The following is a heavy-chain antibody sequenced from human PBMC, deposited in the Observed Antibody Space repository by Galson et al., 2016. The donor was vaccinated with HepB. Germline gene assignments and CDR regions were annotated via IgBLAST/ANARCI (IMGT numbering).Heavy chain of an antibody. CDR1: GGSFSGYY. V-gene: IGHV4-34*01. J-gene: IGHJ5*02. Sequence: ETLSLTCAVYGGSFSGYYWSWIRQPPGKGLEWIGEINHSGSTNYNPSLKSRVTISVDTSKNQFSLKLSSVTAADTAVYYCARVARSKYYHGSGSYRNWFDPWGQGTLVTVSS. D-gene: IGHD3-10*01. CDR3: ARVARSKYYHGSGSYRNWFDP. CDR2: INHSGST.